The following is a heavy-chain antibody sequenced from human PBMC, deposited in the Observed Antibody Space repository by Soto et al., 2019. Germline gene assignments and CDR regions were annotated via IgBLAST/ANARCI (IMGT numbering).Heavy chain of an antibody. CDR2: IYYSGST. CDR1: GGSINSYF. Sequence: NHSDSLYLTSTVSGGSINSYFWGWIRQSPGKGLEWIGHIYYSGSTSYSPSLKSRVSISVDTSKNQFSLEVHSVTAADTAVYYCARAGTNMVQFDYWGQGTLVTVSS. CDR3: ARAGTNMVQFDY. D-gene: IGHD3-10*01. V-gene: IGHV4-59*07. J-gene: IGHJ4*02.